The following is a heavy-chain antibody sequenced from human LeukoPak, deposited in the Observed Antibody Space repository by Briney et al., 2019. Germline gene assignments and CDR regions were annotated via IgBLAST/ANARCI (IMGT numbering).Heavy chain of an antibody. CDR1: GFTFGAYA. Sequence: GGSLRLSCAASGFTFGAYAMNWVRQEAGKGLEWVSSISYSGRDKFYADSVKGRFTISRDNAKDSLYLQMNSLRAEDTAVYYCARDRDGYKQGAFDIWGQGTMVTVSS. CDR3: ARDRDGYKQGAFDI. D-gene: IGHD5-24*01. V-gene: IGHV3-21*01. J-gene: IGHJ3*02. CDR2: ISYSGRDK.